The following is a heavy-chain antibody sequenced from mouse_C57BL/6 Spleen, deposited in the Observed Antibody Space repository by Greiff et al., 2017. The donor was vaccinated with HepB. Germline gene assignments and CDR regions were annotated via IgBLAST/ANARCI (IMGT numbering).Heavy chain of an antibody. CDR2: IYPGSGST. CDR1: GYTFTSYW. CDR3: ARAYYSNYAAMDY. J-gene: IGHJ4*01. D-gene: IGHD2-5*01. Sequence: VQLQQPGAELVKPGASVKMSCKASGYTFTSYWITWVKQRPGQGLEWIGDIYPGSGSTNYNEKFKSKATLTVDTSSSTAYMQLSSLTSEDSAVYYCARAYYSNYAAMDYWGQGTSVTVSS. V-gene: IGHV1-55*01.